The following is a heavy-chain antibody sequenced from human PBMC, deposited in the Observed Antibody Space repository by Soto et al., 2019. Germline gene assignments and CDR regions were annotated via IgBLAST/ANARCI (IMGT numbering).Heavy chain of an antibody. CDR2: IIPIVGTA. Sequence: QVQLVQSGAEVKKPGSSVNVSCKASGGTFSSYAISWVRQAPGQGLEWMGGIIPIVGTANYAQKFQGRVTITADESTGTAYMERSRMRSEDRAVYYCARDPFGDYVLGGRFAYYYYRMDVWGQGTTVTVSS. CDR3: ARDPFGDYVLGGRFAYYYYRMDV. V-gene: IGHV1-69*01. D-gene: IGHD4-17*01. J-gene: IGHJ6*02. CDR1: GGTFSSYA.